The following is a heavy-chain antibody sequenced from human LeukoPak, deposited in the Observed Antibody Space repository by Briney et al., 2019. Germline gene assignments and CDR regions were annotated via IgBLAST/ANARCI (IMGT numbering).Heavy chain of an antibody. Sequence: GGSLRLSCAASGFTFSSYGMHWVRQAPGKGLEGVAFIRYDGSNKYYADSVKGRFTISRDSSKNTLYLRMNSLRAEDTAVYYCAKRGGWLVLGAFHIWGQGTMLTVSS. CDR2: IRYDGSNK. D-gene: IGHD6-19*01. CDR1: GFTFSSYG. V-gene: IGHV3-30*02. CDR3: AKRGGWLVLGAFHI. J-gene: IGHJ3*02.